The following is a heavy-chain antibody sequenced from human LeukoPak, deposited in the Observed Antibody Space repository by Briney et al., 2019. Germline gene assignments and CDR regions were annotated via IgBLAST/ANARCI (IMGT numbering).Heavy chain of an antibody. V-gene: IGHV4-34*01. CDR3: ARHRGYSSSWYVGHKFDP. J-gene: IGHJ5*02. D-gene: IGHD6-13*01. CDR2: INHSGST. Sequence: SETLSLTCAVYGGSFSGYYWSWIRQPPGKGLEWIGEINHSGSTNYNPSLKSRVTISVDTSKNQFSLKLSSVTAADTAVYYCARHRGYSSSWYVGHKFDPWGQGTLVTVSS. CDR1: GGSFSGYY.